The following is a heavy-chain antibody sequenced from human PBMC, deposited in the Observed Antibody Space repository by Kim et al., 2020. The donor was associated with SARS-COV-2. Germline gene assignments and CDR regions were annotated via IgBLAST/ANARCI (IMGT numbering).Heavy chain of an antibody. CDR3: ASRFFDSSGNYHDF. CDR2: IIPFFDTT. Sequence: IGWVRQAPGQGLEWMGGIIPFFDTTNYAPKFQGRVTMTADDSTRATYMELSSLKSGDTAVYFCASRFFDSSGNYHDFWGQGTLVTVSS. D-gene: IGHD3-22*01. V-gene: IGHV1-69*01. J-gene: IGHJ4*02.